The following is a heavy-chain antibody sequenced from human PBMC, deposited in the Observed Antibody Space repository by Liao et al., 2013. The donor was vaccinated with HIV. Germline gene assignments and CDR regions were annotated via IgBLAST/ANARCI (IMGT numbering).Heavy chain of an antibody. D-gene: IGHD3-22*01. Sequence: QVQLQESGPGLVKPSQTLSLTCTVSGGSISSGDYYWSWIRQPPGKGLEWIGYISYSGGTYYNPSLKGRVTISVDTSKNQISLRLSSVTAADTAVYYCAREGPYDSSGYYYYYMDVWGKGTTVTVSS. CDR3: AREGPYDSSGYYYYYMDV. V-gene: IGHV4-30-4*08. CDR1: GGSISSGDYY. CDR2: ISYSGGT. J-gene: IGHJ6*03.